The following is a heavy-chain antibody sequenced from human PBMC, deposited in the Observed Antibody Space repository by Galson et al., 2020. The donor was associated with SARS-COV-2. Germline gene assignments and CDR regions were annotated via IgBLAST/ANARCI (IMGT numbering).Heavy chain of an antibody. J-gene: IGHJ6*02. CDR1: GGIFRNYV. CDR3: ARDSPPYNDSHRGVDV. V-gene: IGHV1-69*13. D-gene: IGHD3-16*01. CDR2: IIPIFGAA. Sequence: SVKVSCKAFGGIFRNYVISWVRQAPGQGLEWMGGIIPIFGAANYAQKFHGRLTITADESTSTVYMDLRSLRSEDTALYYCARDSPPYNDSHRGVDVGGQGTTPTVSS.